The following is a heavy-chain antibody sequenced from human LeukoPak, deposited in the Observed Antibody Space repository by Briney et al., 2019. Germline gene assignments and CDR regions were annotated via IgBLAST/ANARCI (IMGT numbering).Heavy chain of an antibody. CDR2: INHSGST. Sequence: SETLSLTCTVSGGSISSSSYYWGWIRQPPGKGLEWIGEINHSGSTNYNPSLKSRVTISVDTSKNQFSLKLSSVTAADTAVYYCARGLGSSTSYYYYYGMDVWGQGTTVTVSS. CDR1: GGSISSSSYY. D-gene: IGHD2-2*01. V-gene: IGHV4-39*07. J-gene: IGHJ6*02. CDR3: ARGLGSSTSYYYYYGMDV.